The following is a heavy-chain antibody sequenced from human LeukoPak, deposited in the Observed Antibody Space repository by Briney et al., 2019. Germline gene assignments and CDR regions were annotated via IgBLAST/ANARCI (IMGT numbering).Heavy chain of an antibody. Sequence: GASVKVSCKASGYTFISYYIHWLRQAPGQGLEWMGGIIPIFGTANYAQKFQGRVTITADKSTSTAYMELSSLRSEDTAVYYCARGVPLYHYYDSSVSTPMDVWGKGTTVTVSS. CDR2: IIPIFGTA. CDR1: GYTFISYY. CDR3: ARGVPLYHYYDSSVSTPMDV. J-gene: IGHJ6*03. V-gene: IGHV1-69*06. D-gene: IGHD3-22*01.